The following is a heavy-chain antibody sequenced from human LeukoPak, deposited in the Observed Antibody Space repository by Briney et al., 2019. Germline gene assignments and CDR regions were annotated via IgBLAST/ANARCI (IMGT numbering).Heavy chain of an antibody. CDR2: LGRTGEDK. J-gene: IGHJ2*01. CDR1: GFTYTDYS. CDR3: AKVGIRISLIVVVFTTADDWYFDL. V-gene: IGHV3-23*01. Sequence: GGSLRLSCSASGFTYTDYSMSWVRQVPGKGLEWVSGLGRTGEDKYYADSVKGRFTISRDNSKDMVFLQMNSLRAEDTAIYYCAKVGIRISLIVVVFTTADDWYFDLWGRGTLVTVSS. D-gene: IGHD3-22*01.